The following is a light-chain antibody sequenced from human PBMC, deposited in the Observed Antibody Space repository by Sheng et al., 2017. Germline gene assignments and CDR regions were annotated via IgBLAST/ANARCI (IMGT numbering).Light chain of an antibody. CDR3: QQYNSLWA. CDR2: AAS. V-gene: IGKV1-16*01. CDR1: QGIRNY. J-gene: IGKJ1*01. Sequence: DIQMTQSPSSLSASVGDTVTITCRASQGIRNYLAWYQQKAGKVPKLLIYAASSLQSGVPSRFSGSGSGTDYTLTISSLQPDDFATYYCQQYNSLWAFGQGTKVEIK.